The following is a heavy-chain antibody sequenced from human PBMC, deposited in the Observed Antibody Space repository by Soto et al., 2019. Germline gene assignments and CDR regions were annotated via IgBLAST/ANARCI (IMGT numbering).Heavy chain of an antibody. CDR2: TYYRSKWYN. V-gene: IGHV6-1*01. CDR3: ARDVVVVVAATDYYYYGMDV. CDR1: GDSVSSNSAA. Sequence: SQTLSLTCAISGDSVSSNSAAWNWIRQSPSRGLEWLGRTYYRSKWYNDYAVSVKSRITINPDTSKNRFSLQLNSVTPEDTAVYYCARDVVVVVAATDYYYYGMDVWGQGTTVTVSS. J-gene: IGHJ6*02. D-gene: IGHD2-15*01.